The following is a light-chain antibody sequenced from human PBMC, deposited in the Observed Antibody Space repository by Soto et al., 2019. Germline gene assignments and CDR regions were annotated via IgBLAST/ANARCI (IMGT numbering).Light chain of an antibody. CDR1: QSISNY. V-gene: IGKV1-39*01. J-gene: IGKJ2*01. CDR3: QQSYSTPYT. Sequence: DIQMTQSPSSLSASVGDRVTITCRASQSISNYLNWYQQKPGKAPNLLMYAASSLQSGIPSRFSGGGSGTDFTLTISSLQPEDFATYYCQQSYSTPYTFGQRTKVEIK. CDR2: AAS.